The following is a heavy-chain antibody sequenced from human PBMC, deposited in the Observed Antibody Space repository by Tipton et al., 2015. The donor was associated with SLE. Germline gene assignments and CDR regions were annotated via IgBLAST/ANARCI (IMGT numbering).Heavy chain of an antibody. V-gene: IGHV3-NL1*01. Sequence: SLRLSCAASGFTFSSYGFHWVRQAPGKGLEWVSVIYAGGATYYADSVKGRFTISRDNAKNSLYLQMNSLRAEDTAVYYCARILGYCSGGSCYSHYMDVWGKGTTVTVSS. J-gene: IGHJ6*03. CDR1: GFTFSSYG. CDR2: IYAGGAT. D-gene: IGHD2-15*01. CDR3: ARILGYCSGGSCYSHYMDV.